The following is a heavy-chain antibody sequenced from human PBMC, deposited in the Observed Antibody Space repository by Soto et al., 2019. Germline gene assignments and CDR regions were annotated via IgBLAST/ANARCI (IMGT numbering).Heavy chain of an antibody. D-gene: IGHD1-26*01. V-gene: IGHV3-33*01. J-gene: IGHJ4*02. CDR3: TRDPYGGSRYYFDS. Sequence: VESGGGVVQPGRSLRLSCAASGFTFTNYGMHWVRQAPGKGLEWVAVIWYDGSNKYYADSVKGRFTISKDNSQNTLYLQMNNLRAEDTAMYYCTRDPYGGSRYYFDSWGQGTLVTVSS. CDR1: GFTFTNYG. CDR2: IWYDGSNK.